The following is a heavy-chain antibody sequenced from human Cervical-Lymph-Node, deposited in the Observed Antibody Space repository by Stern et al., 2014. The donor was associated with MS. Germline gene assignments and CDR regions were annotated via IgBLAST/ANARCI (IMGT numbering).Heavy chain of an antibody. J-gene: IGHJ4*02. CDR2: VSTYNGNT. CDR3: AREVYGDSRRFDS. CDR1: GYIFSSYG. D-gene: IGHD4-17*01. Sequence: QVQLVQSGPEVKKPGASVQVSCKASGYIFSSYGINWVRQAPGKGLEWMGWVSTYNGNTNYAQKFQDRVTMTTDTSTNTAYMELRSLRSDDTAVYYCAREVYGDSRRFDSWGQGTLVTVSS. V-gene: IGHV1-18*01.